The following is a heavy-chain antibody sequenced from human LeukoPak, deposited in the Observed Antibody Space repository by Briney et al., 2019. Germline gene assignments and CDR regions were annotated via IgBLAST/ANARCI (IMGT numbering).Heavy chain of an antibody. Sequence: SETLSLTCAVSGGSISRGGSSWSWVRQPPGKGLEWIGYIYHSGSTYSNPSLKSRVTISLDRSKNQFSMKLSSVTAADTAVYYCARSRGQLPNAFDSWGQGRMVTVSS. V-gene: IGHV4-30-2*01. J-gene: IGHJ3*02. CDR2: IYHSGST. D-gene: IGHD2-2*01. CDR3: ARSRGQLPNAFDS. CDR1: GGSISRGGSS.